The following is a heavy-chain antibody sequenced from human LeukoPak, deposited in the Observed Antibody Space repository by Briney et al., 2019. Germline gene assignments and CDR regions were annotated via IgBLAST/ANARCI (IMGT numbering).Heavy chain of an antibody. D-gene: IGHD3-3*01. CDR3: ARDTPITIFGQDYYYYYYMDV. J-gene: IGHJ6*03. Sequence: GGSLRLSCAASGFTFSKYWMSWVRQAPGKGLEWVANIKQDGSEQYYVDSVKGRSTISRDNAKNSLYLQMNSLRAEDTAVYYCARDTPITIFGQDYYYYYYMDVWGKGTTVTVSS. CDR1: GFTFSKYW. CDR2: IKQDGSEQ. V-gene: IGHV3-7*01.